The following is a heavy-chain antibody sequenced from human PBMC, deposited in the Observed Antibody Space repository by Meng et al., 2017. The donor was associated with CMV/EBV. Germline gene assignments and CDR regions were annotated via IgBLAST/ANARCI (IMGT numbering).Heavy chain of an antibody. D-gene: IGHD6-13*01. J-gene: IGHJ6*02. Sequence: GGSLRLSCAASGFPFSNYAIHWVRQAPGRGREWVSVILYAGSKKSYADSVKGGFTISRDNSKNMVYLQMNSLRAEDTALYHCARDLAPAGADYYYGMDVWGQGTTVTVSS. CDR3: ARDLAPAGADYYYGMDV. V-gene: IGHV3-30-3*01. CDR2: ILYAGSKK. CDR1: GFPFSNYA.